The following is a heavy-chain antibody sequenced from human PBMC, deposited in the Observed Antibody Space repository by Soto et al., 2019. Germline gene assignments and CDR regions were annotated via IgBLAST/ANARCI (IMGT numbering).Heavy chain of an antibody. Sequence: QVLLQESGPGLVQPSGTLSLSCVVSGVSIGSNYYWGWVRQSPGKGLEWLGDMSHIGSVNYNPSLKSRVTISMEKSQNQFALQLNSVTAAATAVSYCARSLGWYAIDYWGQGTLVIGSS. CDR3: ARSLGWYAIDY. CDR2: MSHIGSV. J-gene: IGHJ4*02. D-gene: IGHD6-19*01. V-gene: IGHV4-4*02. CDR1: GVSIGSNYY.